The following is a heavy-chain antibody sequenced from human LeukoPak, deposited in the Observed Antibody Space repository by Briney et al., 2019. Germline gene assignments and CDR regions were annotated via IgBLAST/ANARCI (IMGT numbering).Heavy chain of an antibody. V-gene: IGHV3-23*01. J-gene: IGHJ4*02. CDR2: ISGSGGST. CDR1: GFTFSSYA. D-gene: IGHD3-22*01. CDR3: AKDGARDYYDSSGYDY. Sequence: PGGSLRLSCAASGFTFSSYAMSWVRQAPGKGLEWVSAISGSGGSTNYADSVKGRFTISRDNSKNTLYLQMNSLRAEDTAVYYCAKDGARDYYDSSGYDYWGQGTLVTVSS.